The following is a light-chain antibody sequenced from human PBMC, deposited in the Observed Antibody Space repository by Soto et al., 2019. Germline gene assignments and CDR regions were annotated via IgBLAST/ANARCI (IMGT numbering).Light chain of an antibody. CDR3: QQYGSSHRT. Sequence: EIVMTQSPATLSVSPGERATFSCRASQSVNTNLAWYQLKPGQAPRLLIYGASSRATGIPDRFSGSGSGTDFTLSISRLEPEDLAVYFCQQYGSSHRTFGQGTKVDIK. J-gene: IGKJ1*01. V-gene: IGKV3-20*01. CDR1: QSVNTN. CDR2: GAS.